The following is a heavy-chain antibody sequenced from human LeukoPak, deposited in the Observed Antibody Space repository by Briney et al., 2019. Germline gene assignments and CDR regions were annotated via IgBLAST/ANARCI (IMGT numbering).Heavy chain of an antibody. CDR1: GGSINSHY. CDR2: IHFGGST. CDR3: ASSLYNDAFDI. D-gene: IGHD1-14*01. V-gene: IGHV4-59*11. J-gene: IGHJ3*02. Sequence: SETLSLTCTVSGGSINSHYWTWIRQSSGRGLEWLGYIHFGGSTKYNPSLKSPVTISIDTSRTQFSLRVYSVTAADTAVYYCASSLYNDAFDIWGQGTMVTVSS.